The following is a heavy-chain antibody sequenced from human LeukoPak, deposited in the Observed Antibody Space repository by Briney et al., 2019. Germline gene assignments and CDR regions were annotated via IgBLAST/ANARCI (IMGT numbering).Heavy chain of an antibody. J-gene: IGHJ4*02. D-gene: IGHD3-10*01. Sequence: PGGSLRLSCAASGLTFRNYAMSWVRQAPGKGLEWVSAIGGSGGSTYYVDSVKGRFTISRDNSKNTLYLQMNSLRAEDTAVYYCAKDPITMIRGVNNDIDYWGQGTLVTVSS. CDR2: IGGSGGST. CDR3: AKDPITMIRGVNNDIDY. V-gene: IGHV3-23*01. CDR1: GLTFRNYA.